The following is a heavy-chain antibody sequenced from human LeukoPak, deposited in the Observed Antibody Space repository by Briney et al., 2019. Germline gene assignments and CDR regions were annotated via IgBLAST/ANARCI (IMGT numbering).Heavy chain of an antibody. D-gene: IGHD2-2*01. J-gene: IGHJ4*02. V-gene: IGHV3-48*01. CDR3: ARSYCSSTSCYDDCDY. Sequence: PGGSLRLSCAASGFTFSSYSMNWVRQAPGKGLEWVSYISSSSSTIYYADSVKGRFTISRDNAKNPLYLQMNSLRAEDTAVYYCARSYCSSTSCYDDCDYWGQGALVTVSS. CDR1: GFTFSSYS. CDR2: ISSSSSTI.